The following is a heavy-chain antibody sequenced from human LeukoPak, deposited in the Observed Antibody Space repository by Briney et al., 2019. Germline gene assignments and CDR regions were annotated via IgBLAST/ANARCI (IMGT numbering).Heavy chain of an antibody. D-gene: IGHD4-17*01. J-gene: IGHJ4*02. CDR3: ARDWAAGDYYYFDY. V-gene: IGHV4-30-4*01. Sequence: PSQTLSLTCTVSGGSTSSGDYYWSWIRQPPGKGLEWIGYIYYSGSTYYNPSLKSRVTISVDTSKNQFSLKLSSVTAADTAVYYCARDWAAGDYYYFDYWGQGTLVTVSS. CDR1: GGSTSSGDYY. CDR2: IYYSGST.